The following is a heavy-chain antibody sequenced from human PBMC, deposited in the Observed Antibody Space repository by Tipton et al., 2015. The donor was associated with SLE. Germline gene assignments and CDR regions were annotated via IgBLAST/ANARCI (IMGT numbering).Heavy chain of an antibody. D-gene: IGHD6-19*01. V-gene: IGHV3-21*01. CDR2: ISSSSSYI. CDR1: GFTFSSYS. CDR3: ARDPVAGGTGYLDY. Sequence: GSLRLSCAASGFTFSSYSMNWVRQAPGKGLEWVSSISSSSSYIYYADSVKGRFTISRDNAKNSLYLQMNSLRAEDTAVYYCARDPVAGGTGYLDYWGQGTLVTVSS. J-gene: IGHJ4*03.